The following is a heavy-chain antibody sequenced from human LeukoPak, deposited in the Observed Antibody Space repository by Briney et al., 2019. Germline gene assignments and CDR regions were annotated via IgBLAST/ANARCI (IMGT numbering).Heavy chain of an antibody. J-gene: IGHJ4*02. Sequence: PGGTLRLSCAASGFTFSSYGMSWVRQAPGKGLEWVSAISGSGGSTYYADSVKGRFTISRDNSKNTLYLQMNSLRAEDTAVYYCAKESYYYDSSSDYWGQGTLVTVSS. CDR3: AKESYYYDSSSDY. D-gene: IGHD3-22*01. CDR2: ISGSGGST. CDR1: GFTFSSYG. V-gene: IGHV3-23*01.